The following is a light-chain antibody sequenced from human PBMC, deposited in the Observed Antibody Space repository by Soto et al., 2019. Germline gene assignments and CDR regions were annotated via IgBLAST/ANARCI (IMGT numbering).Light chain of an antibody. Sequence: EIVMTQSPATLSVSPGDRATLSCRASQSVSSNLAWYQQRPGQAPRLLIYGASTRATGIPARFSGSGSGTEFTLTISSLQSEDFATYYCQQLNSYPITFGQGTRLEIK. J-gene: IGKJ5*01. CDR3: QQLNSYPIT. CDR2: GAS. CDR1: QSVSSN. V-gene: IGKV3-15*01.